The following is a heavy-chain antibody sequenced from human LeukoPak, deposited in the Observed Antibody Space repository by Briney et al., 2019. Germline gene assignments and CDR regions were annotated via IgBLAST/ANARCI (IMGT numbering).Heavy chain of an antibody. CDR2: ISSSSSYI. CDR1: GFTFSSYS. D-gene: IGHD3-10*01. CDR3: ARDLYYYGSGSYYNLYYFDY. Sequence: GGSLRLSCAASGFTFSSYSMNWVRQAPGKGLEWVSSISSSSSYIYYADSVKGRFTISRDNAKNSLYLQMNSLRAEDTAVYYCARDLYYYGSGSYYNLYYFDYWGQGTLVTVSS. J-gene: IGHJ4*02. V-gene: IGHV3-21*01.